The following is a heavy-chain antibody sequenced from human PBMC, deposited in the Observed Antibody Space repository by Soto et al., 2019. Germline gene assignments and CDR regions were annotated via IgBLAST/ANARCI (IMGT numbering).Heavy chain of an antibody. CDR1: GFTFSSYW. CDR2: IKQDGSEK. J-gene: IGHJ6*03. CDR3: ARDDATMVRGLTGVYYYYYMDV. V-gene: IGHV3-7*01. Sequence: EVQLVESGGGLVQPGGSLRLSCAASGFTFSSYWMSWVRQAPGKGLEWVANIKQDGSEKYYVDSVKGRFRISRDNAKNSLYLQMNSLRAEDTAVYYCARDDATMVRGLTGVYYYYYMDVWGKGTTVTVSS. D-gene: IGHD3-10*01.